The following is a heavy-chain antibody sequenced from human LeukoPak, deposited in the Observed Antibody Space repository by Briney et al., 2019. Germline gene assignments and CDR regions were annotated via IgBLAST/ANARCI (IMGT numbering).Heavy chain of an antibody. CDR3: ARQDEAGTLDY. Sequence: SSETLSLTCTVSGGSISSSSFYWGWVRQPPGKGLEWIGNIYYSGSTYYNPSLKSRVTISVDTSKNQFSLKLSSVTAADTAVYYCARQDEAGTLDYWGQGTLVTVSS. D-gene: IGHD6-19*01. CDR1: GGSISSSSFY. CDR2: IYYSGST. J-gene: IGHJ4*02. V-gene: IGHV4-39*01.